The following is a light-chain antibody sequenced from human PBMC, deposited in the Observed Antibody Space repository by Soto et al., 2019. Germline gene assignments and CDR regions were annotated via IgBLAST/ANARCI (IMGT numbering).Light chain of an antibody. CDR2: EVV. CDR1: KNDIGVYDF. V-gene: IGLV2-18*02. CDR3: FSYTSSGTYV. Sequence: QSALTQPPSASGSPGQSVTISCTGTKNDIGVYDFVSWYQHHPGKAPRLIIYEVVQRPSGVPDRFSGSKSGNTASLTISGLQAEDETDYYCFSYTSSGTYVFGTGTKLTVL. J-gene: IGLJ1*01.